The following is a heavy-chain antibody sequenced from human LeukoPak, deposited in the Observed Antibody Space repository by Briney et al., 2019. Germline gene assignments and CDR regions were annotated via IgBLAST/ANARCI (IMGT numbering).Heavy chain of an antibody. V-gene: IGHV1-8*03. CDR1: GYTFTSYD. CDR3: ARDAEFKAWYYYYYYYMDV. J-gene: IGHJ6*03. CDR2: MNPNSGNT. Sequence: GASVKVSCKASGYTFTSYDINWVRQATGQGLEWMGWMNPNSGNTGYAQKFQGRVTITRTTSISTAYMELSSLRSDDTAVYYCARDAEFKAWYYYYYYYMDVWGKGATVTVSS. D-gene: IGHD2-15*01.